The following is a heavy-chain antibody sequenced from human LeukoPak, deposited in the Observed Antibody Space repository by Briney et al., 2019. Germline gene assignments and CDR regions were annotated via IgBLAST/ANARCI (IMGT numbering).Heavy chain of an antibody. Sequence: PSETLSLTCAVSGGSISSSNWWSWVRQPPGKGLEWIGEIYHSGSTNYNPSLKSRVTISVDKSKNQFSLKLSSVTAADTAVYYCARIPLYSSGWFDYWGQGTLVTVSS. D-gene: IGHD6-19*01. J-gene: IGHJ4*02. CDR3: ARIPLYSSGWFDY. V-gene: IGHV4-4*02. CDR2: IYHSGST. CDR1: GGSISSSNW.